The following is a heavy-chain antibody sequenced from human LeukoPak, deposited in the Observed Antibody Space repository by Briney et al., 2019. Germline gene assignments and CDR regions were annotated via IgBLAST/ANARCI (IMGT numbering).Heavy chain of an antibody. J-gene: IGHJ6*02. CDR3: ARGQEGATWEYYYYGMDV. Sequence: ASVKVSCTASGYTFTSYDINWVRQATGQGLEWMGWMNPNSGNTGYAQKFQGRVTMTRNTSISTAYMELSSLRSEDTAVYYCARGQEGATWEYYYYGMDVWGQGTTVTVSS. D-gene: IGHD1-26*01. CDR1: GYTFTSYD. CDR2: MNPNSGNT. V-gene: IGHV1-8*01.